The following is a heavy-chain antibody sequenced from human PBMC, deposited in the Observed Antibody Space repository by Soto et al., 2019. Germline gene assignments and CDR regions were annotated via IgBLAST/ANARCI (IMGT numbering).Heavy chain of an antibody. J-gene: IGHJ6*02. CDR1: EFTFRIFA. CDR3: ARGEREDIEEVVGVRPGEYSMDV. CDR2: ISYDGSRK. Sequence: QVHLVESGGGVVQPGSSLRLSCAASEFTFRIFAMHWLRQSPGKGLEWVAVISYDGSRKADSVKGRFTVSRANSWSTLYLQMNSLRAEDTAIYYCARGEREDIEEVVGVRPGEYSMDVWGQGTTVTVSS. V-gene: IGHV3-30-3*01. D-gene: IGHD1-26*01.